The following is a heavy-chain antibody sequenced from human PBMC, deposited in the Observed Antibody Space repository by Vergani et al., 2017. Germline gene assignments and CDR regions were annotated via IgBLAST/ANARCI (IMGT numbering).Heavy chain of an antibody. CDR2: IYTSGST. CDR1: GGSISSGSYY. J-gene: IGHJ3*02. CDR3: VRVLHTSYILGAFDI. V-gene: IGHV4-61*02. D-gene: IGHD2-21*01. Sequence: QVQLQESGPGLVKPSQTLSLTCTVSGGSISSGSYYWSWIRQPAGKGLEWIGRIYTSGSTNYNPSLKSRVTISVDTSKNQFSLKLSSVTAADTAVYYCVRVLHTSYILGAFDIWGQGIKVTVSS.